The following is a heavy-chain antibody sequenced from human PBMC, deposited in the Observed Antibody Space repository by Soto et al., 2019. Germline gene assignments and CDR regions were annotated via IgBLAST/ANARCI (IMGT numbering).Heavy chain of an antibody. J-gene: IGHJ4*02. V-gene: IGHV3-7*01. CDR3: ARNLRYSQFDY. CDR2: INPDGGEQ. Sequence: EVQLVVSGGGSVQPGGSLRLSCAASGFTFATSWMSWVRQPPGKGLEHVASINPDGGEQNYVDSVRGRFTISRDNAGKSLYLQLNSLRAEDTAVFYGARNLRYSQFDYWGQGALVTVSS. D-gene: IGHD3-9*01. CDR1: GFTFATSW.